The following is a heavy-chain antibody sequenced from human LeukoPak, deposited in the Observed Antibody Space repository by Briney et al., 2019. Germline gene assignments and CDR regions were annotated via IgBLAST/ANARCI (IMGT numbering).Heavy chain of an antibody. V-gene: IGHV3-11*04. Sequence: GGSLRLSCAASGFTFSDYYMSWIRQAPGKGLEWVSYISSSASSIYYADSVKGRFTISRDNAKNSLYLQMNGLRADDTAIYYCARDAYDDASESWGQGTLVTVSS. CDR2: ISSSASSI. D-gene: IGHD3-3*01. CDR3: ARDAYDDASES. J-gene: IGHJ5*02. CDR1: GFTFSDYY.